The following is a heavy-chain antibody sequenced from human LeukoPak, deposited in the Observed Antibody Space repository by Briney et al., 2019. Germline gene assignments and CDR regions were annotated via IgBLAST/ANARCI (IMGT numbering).Heavy chain of an antibody. CDR3: ARGRSSSSWSYRRDYFDY. CDR2: INHSGST. CDR1: GGSFSGYY. J-gene: IGHJ4*02. D-gene: IGHD6-13*01. V-gene: IGHV4-34*01. Sequence: PSETLSLTCAVYGGSFSGYYWSWIRQPPGKGLEWIGEINHSGSTNYNPSLKSRVTISVDTSKNQFSLKLSSVTAADTAVYYCARGRSSSSWSYRRDYFDYWGQGTLVTVSS.